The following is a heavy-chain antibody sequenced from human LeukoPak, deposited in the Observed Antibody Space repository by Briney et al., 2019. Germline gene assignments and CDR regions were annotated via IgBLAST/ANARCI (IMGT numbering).Heavy chain of an antibody. CDR2: ISFDARNQ. Sequence: GGSLRLSCAASGFTFSDYAMHWVRQAPGKGLEWVAVISFDARNQNHADSVKGRFTISRDSSTNTLFLQMNSLRPGDTAVYYCARVGCRGASCYSAWFDNWGQGTLVTVSS. D-gene: IGHD2-15*01. CDR1: GFTFSDYA. V-gene: IGHV3-30*04. J-gene: IGHJ4*02. CDR3: ARVGCRGASCYSAWFDN.